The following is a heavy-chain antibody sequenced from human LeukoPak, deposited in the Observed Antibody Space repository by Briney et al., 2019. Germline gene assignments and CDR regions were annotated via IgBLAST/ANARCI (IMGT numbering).Heavy chain of an antibody. CDR1: GYTFTSYA. Sequence: ASVKVSCKASGYTFTSYAMNWVRQAPGQGLEWMGRINTNTGNPTYAQGFTGRFVFSLDTSVSTAYLQISSLKAEDTAVYYCARAAERITIFGVGSDAFDIWGQGTMVTVSS. J-gene: IGHJ3*02. V-gene: IGHV7-4-1*02. D-gene: IGHD3-3*01. CDR3: ARAAERITIFGVGSDAFDI. CDR2: INTNTGNP.